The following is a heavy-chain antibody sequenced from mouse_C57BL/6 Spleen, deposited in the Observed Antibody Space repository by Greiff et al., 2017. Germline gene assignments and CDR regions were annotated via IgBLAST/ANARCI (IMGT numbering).Heavy chain of an antibody. CDR2: IDPETGGT. V-gene: IGHV1-15*01. CDR3: TSLITTVVAPFGD. J-gene: IGHJ2*01. D-gene: IGHD1-1*01. Sequence: QVQLQQSGAELVRPGASVTLSCKASGYTFTDYEMHWVKQTPVHGLEWIGAIDPETGGTAYNQKFKGKAILTADKSSSTAYMELRSLTSEDSAVYYCTSLITTVVAPFGDWGQGTTLTVSS. CDR1: GYTFTDYE.